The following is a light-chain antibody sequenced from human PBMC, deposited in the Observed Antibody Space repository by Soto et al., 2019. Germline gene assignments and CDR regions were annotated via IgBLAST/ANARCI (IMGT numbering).Light chain of an antibody. CDR1: QNINTW. CDR3: SQSSNYVWT. J-gene: IGKJ1*01. Sequence: IQMTQSPSTLSASVGDRVTITCRASQNINTWLAWYQQKPGEPPKLLIFKASHLQSGVSSRFSGAGSGTRFTLTISGLQPDDFATYYCSQSSNYVWTFGQGTKVDSK. CDR2: KAS. V-gene: IGKV1-5*03.